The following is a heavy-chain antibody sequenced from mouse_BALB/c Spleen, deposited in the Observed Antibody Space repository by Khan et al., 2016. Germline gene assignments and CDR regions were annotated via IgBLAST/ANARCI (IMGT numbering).Heavy chain of an antibody. CDR1: GFTFSSYA. Sequence: EVELVESRGVLVKPGGSLKLSCAASGFTFSSYAMSWVRQTPEKRLEWVASISSGGSPFYPDILRGRFTISRDNARNILYLQLSSLRSEDTAMYYCATKVYYFDYWGQGTTLTVSS. V-gene: IGHV5-6-5*01. J-gene: IGHJ2*01. CDR3: ATKVYYFDY. CDR2: ISSGGSP.